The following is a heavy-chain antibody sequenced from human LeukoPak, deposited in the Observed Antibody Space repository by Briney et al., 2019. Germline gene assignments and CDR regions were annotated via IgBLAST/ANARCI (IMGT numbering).Heavy chain of an antibody. Sequence: PSETLSLTCAVSGGSFSGYYWSWIRQPPGKGLEWIGEINHSGSTNYNPSLKSRVTISVDTSKNQFSLKLSSVTAADTAVYYCVIGTLSSGDSEYFQHWGQGTLVTVSS. CDR3: VIGTLSSGDSEYFQH. J-gene: IGHJ1*01. V-gene: IGHV4-34*01. D-gene: IGHD3-22*01. CDR2: INHSGST. CDR1: GGSFSGYY.